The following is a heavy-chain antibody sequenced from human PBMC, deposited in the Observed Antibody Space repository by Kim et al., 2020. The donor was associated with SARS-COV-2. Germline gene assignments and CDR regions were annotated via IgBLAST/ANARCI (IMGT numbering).Heavy chain of an antibody. V-gene: IGHV5-10-1*01. CDR3: ARRPESDKTYYYYGMDV. CDR2: IDPSDSYT. CDR1: GYSFTSYW. J-gene: IGHJ6*02. Sequence: GESLKISCKGSGYSFTSYWISWVRQMPGKGLEWMGRIDPSDSYTNYSPSFQGHVTISADKSISTAYLQWSSLKASDTAMYYCARRPESDKTYYYYGMDVWGQGTTVTVSS.